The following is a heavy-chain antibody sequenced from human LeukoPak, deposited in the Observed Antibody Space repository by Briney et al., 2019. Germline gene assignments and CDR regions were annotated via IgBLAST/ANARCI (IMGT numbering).Heavy chain of an antibody. Sequence: SETLSLTCAVYGGSFSGYYWSWIRQPPGKGLEWIGEINHSGSTNYNPSLKSRVTMSLDTSMNQFSLTLSSVTAADTAVYYCARCYYGSAIVGGGWFDPWGQGTLVTVSS. CDR1: GGSFSGYY. J-gene: IGHJ5*02. CDR2: INHSGST. V-gene: IGHV4-34*01. CDR3: ARCYYGSAIVGGGWFDP. D-gene: IGHD3-10*01.